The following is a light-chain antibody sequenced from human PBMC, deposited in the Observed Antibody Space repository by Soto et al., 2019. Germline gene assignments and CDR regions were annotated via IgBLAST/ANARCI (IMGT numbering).Light chain of an antibody. V-gene: IGKV1-5*01. CDR3: QQYNSYSPALT. CDR2: DAS. J-gene: IGKJ4*01. CDR1: QSISSW. Sequence: DIQMTQSPSTLSASAGDRVTITCRASQSISSWLAWYQQKPGKAPKLLIYDASSLESGVPSRFSGSGSGTEFTLTISSLQPDDFATYYCQQYNSYSPALTFGGGTKWIS.